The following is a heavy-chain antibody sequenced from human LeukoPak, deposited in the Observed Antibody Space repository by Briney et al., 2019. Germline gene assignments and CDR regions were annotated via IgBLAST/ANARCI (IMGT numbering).Heavy chain of an antibody. J-gene: IGHJ4*02. D-gene: IGHD3-16*01. Sequence: GGSLRLSCADSGLTVSSNYMSWVRQAPGKGLEWVSVIYSGGNTYYADSVKGRFTISRDNSKNTLYLQMNSLRVEDTAVYYCAGDGPFGYRWGQGTLVTVSS. V-gene: IGHV3-53*01. CDR3: AGDGPFGYR. CDR2: IYSGGNT. CDR1: GLTVSSNY.